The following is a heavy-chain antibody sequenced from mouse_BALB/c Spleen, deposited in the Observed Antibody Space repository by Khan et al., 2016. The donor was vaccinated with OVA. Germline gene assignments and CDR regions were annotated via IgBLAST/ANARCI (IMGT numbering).Heavy chain of an antibody. CDR3: PRVFGENFDY. J-gene: IGHJ2*01. CDR2: ISYSGKP. V-gene: IGHV3-2*02. Sequence: QLVESGPGLMKPSQSLSITCTVTGYSITSDYAWNWVRSFPGTKMERMGLISYSGKPTYNQYLKSRISMTRETSKNQFFLQFNSVNPEDTATXYSPRVFGENFDYWGQGTTLIVSS. CDR1: GYSITSDYA.